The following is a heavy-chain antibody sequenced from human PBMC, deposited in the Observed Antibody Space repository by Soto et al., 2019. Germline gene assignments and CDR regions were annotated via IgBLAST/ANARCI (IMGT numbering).Heavy chain of an antibody. D-gene: IGHD4-4*01. V-gene: IGHV3-43*01. CDR1: GFTFDDYT. Sequence: GGSLRLSCAASGFTFDDYTMHWVRQAPGKGLEWVSLISWDGGSTYYADSVKGRFTISRDNSKNSLYLQMNSLRTEDTALYYCAKDISPYPYSNRAFDWFDPWGQGTPVTVS. CDR3: AKDISPYPYSNRAFDWFDP. J-gene: IGHJ5*02. CDR2: ISWDGGST.